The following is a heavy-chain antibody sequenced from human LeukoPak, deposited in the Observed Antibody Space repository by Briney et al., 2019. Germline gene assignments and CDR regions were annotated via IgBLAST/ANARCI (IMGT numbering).Heavy chain of an antibody. D-gene: IGHD3-10*01. J-gene: IGHJ3*02. Sequence: SETLSLTCGVHGGSFSGYSCNWIRQPPGKGLEWIGEINHRGSTTYNPSLKSRVTISVDTSKNQFSLKLSSVTAADTAVYYCARHDHMVRGVIDAFDIWGQGTMVTVSS. CDR2: INHRGST. CDR3: ARHDHMVRGVIDAFDI. V-gene: IGHV4-34*01. CDR1: GGSFSGYS.